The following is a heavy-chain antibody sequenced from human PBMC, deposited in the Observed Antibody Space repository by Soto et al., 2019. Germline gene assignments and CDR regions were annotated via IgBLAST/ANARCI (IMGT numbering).Heavy chain of an antibody. CDR2: ILNDGSED. D-gene: IGHD3-16*01. CDR1: GFTFSNYG. V-gene: IGHV3-33*01. Sequence: QMQLVESGGGVVQPGRSLRLSCAASGFTFSNYGMHWVRQAPGKGLEWVSLILNDGSEDFYRDSVKGRFTISRDNSRNSLYLQMNSLRDDDTALYYCVRDEDFGPNALDLWGQGTMVSVSS. CDR3: VRDEDFGPNALDL. J-gene: IGHJ3*01.